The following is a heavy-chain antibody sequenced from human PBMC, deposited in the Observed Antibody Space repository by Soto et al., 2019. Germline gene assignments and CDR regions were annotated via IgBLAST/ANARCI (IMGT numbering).Heavy chain of an antibody. Sequence: EVQLVESGGGLVQPGESLRLSCAASGFTVSSNYMSWVRQAPGKGLEWVSIFYSGGSTYYADSVKGRFTISRDNSKNTLYLQMNSLRAEDTAVYYCARESIVGATNTFDYWGQGTLVTVSS. CDR2: FYSGGST. D-gene: IGHD1-26*01. V-gene: IGHV3-66*01. CDR1: GFTVSSNY. J-gene: IGHJ4*02. CDR3: ARESIVGATNTFDY.